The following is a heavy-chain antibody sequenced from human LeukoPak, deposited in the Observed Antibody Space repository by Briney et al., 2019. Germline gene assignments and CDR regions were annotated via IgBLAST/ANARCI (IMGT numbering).Heavy chain of an antibody. J-gene: IGHJ4*02. Sequence: PGGSLRLSCAASGFIFSSYSMNWVRQAPGKGLEWVSVIYGGSSTYYADSVKGRFTISRDNSKNTLYLQMNSLRAEDTAVYYCARESSGSYFFYWGQGTLVTVSS. V-gene: IGHV3-66*01. CDR3: ARESSGSYFFY. CDR2: IYGGSST. CDR1: GFIFSSYS. D-gene: IGHD1-26*01.